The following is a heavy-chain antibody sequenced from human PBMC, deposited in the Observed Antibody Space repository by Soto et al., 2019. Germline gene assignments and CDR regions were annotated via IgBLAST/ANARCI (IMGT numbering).Heavy chain of an antibody. CDR2: IIPILDIT. CDR3: AQGSDLSSSVSASDI. D-gene: IGHD3-10*01. V-gene: IGHV1-69*02. J-gene: IGHJ3*02. CDR1: GGTFRTYP. Sequence: HVQLGQSGAEVKKPGSSVKVSCKVSGGTFRTYPFTWVRQAPGQGLEWMGSIIPILDITDYSQKFQGRVTITADKTKSPAYMDLSSLSSEDTNVYYCAQGSDLSSSVSASDICGQGTIVT.